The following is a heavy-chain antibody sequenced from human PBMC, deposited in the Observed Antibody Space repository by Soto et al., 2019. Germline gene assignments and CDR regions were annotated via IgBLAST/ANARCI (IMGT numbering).Heavy chain of an antibody. J-gene: IGHJ4*02. CDR2: IYYSGSP. V-gene: IGHV4-59*01. CDR1: GDSISNDY. CDR3: AKANSGYGSFDH. Sequence: SQTMSLTCTVSGDSISNDYCSWIRQSPGKGLEWIGYIYYSGSPNYNPSHKSRVTISIDKSKNQFSLKLSSVTAADTAVYYCAKANSGYGSFDHWGQGTLVTVSS. D-gene: IGHD5-12*01.